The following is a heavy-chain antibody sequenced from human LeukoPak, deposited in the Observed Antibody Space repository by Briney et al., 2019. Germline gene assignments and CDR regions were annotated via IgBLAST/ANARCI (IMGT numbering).Heavy chain of an antibody. D-gene: IGHD3-3*01. CDR3: ARGGGYDFWSGYPSYYYYYMDV. CDR1: GGSISSYY. Sequence: PSETLSLTCTVSGGSISSYYWSWIRQPPGKGLEWIGYIYYSGSTNYNPSLKSRVTISVDTSKNQFSLKLSSVTAADTAVYYCARGGGYDFWSGYPSYYYYYMDVWGKGTTVTVSS. J-gene: IGHJ6*03. V-gene: IGHV4-59*01. CDR2: IYYSGST.